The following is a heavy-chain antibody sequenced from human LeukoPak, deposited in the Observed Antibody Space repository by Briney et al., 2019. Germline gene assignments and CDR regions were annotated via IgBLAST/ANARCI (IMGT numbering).Heavy chain of an antibody. J-gene: IGHJ3*02. CDR3: AKDGAYYYDSSLDLVGKNAFDI. D-gene: IGHD3-22*01. CDR2: IRFDGSNT. V-gene: IGHV3-30*02. Sequence: GGSLRLSCAASGFIFSSYGMHWVRQAPGKGLEWVTFIRFDGSNTYYSDSVKGRFTISRDNSKNTLYLQMNSLRAEDTAVYYCAKDGAYYYDSSLDLVGKNAFDIWGQGTMVTVSS. CDR1: GFIFSSYG.